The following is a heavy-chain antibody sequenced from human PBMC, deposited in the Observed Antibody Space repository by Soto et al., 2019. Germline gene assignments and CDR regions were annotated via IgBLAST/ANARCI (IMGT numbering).Heavy chain of an antibody. CDR2: VSYDGSKQ. D-gene: IGHD3-22*01. V-gene: IGHV3-30-3*01. J-gene: IGHJ4*02. CDR1: GFTFSNYA. Sequence: QVQLVESGGGVVQPGRSLRVSCAASGFTFSNYAMHRVRQAPGKGPEWVAVVSYDGSKQFYADSVEVRFTISRDSSKSTLYLHMDNLRDEDTAVYYCARDRVYYYDNSGYYNFDYWGQGTLVTVSS. CDR3: ARDRVYYYDNSGYYNFDY.